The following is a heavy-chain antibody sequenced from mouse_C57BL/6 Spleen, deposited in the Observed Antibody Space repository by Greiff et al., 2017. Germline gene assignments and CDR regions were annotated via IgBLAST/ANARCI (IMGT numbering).Heavy chain of an antibody. V-gene: IGHV5-4*01. CDR3: ARDRTPYFDY. J-gene: IGHJ2*01. Sequence: EVKLVESGGGLVKPGGSLKLSCAASGFTFSSYAMSWVRQTPETRLAWVATISDGGSYTYYPDNVQGRFTISRENAKNNLYLQMSHLKSEDTAMYYCARDRTPYFDYWGQGTTLTVSS. CDR2: ISDGGSYT. CDR1: GFTFSSYA.